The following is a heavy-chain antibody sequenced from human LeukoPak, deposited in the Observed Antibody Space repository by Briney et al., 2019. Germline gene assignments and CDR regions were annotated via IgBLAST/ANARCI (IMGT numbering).Heavy chain of an antibody. CDR3: TTVRYYDFWSGPYYFDY. CDR2: IRSKAYGGTT. D-gene: IGHD3-3*01. J-gene: IGHJ4*02. V-gene: IGHV3-49*04. CDR1: GFTFGDYA. Sequence: GGSLRLSCTASGFTFGDYAMSWVRQAPGKGLEWVGFIRSKAYGGTTDYAAPVKGRFTISRDDSKNTLYLQMNSLKTEDTAVYYCTTVRYYDFWSGPYYFDYWGQGTLVTVSS.